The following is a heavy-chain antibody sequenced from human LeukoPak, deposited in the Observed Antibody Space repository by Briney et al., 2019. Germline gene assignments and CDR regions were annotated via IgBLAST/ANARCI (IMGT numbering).Heavy chain of an antibody. Sequence: SVKVSYKASGFTFTSSAMQWVRQARGQRLEWIGWIVVGSGNTNYAQKFQERVTITRDMSTSTAYMELSSLRSEDTAVYYCAADTYYYGSGSYYNLSWFDPWGQGTLVTVSS. CDR2: IVVGSGNT. CDR1: GFTFTSSA. CDR3: AADTYYYGSGSYYNLSWFDP. J-gene: IGHJ5*02. V-gene: IGHV1-58*02. D-gene: IGHD3-10*01.